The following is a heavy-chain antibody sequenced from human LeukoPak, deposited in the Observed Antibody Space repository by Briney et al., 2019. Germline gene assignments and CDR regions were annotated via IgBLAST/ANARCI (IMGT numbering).Heavy chain of an antibody. J-gene: IGHJ4*02. CDR1: GFTFSSYG. D-gene: IGHD1-1*01. Sequence: GGSLRLSCAASGFTFSSYGMHWVRQAPGKGLEWVAVISYDGSNKYYADSVKGRFTISRDNSKNTLYLQMNSLRAEDTALYYCAREGLERIFHFDYWGQGTLVTVSS. V-gene: IGHV3-30*03. CDR2: ISYDGSNK. CDR3: AREGLERIFHFDY.